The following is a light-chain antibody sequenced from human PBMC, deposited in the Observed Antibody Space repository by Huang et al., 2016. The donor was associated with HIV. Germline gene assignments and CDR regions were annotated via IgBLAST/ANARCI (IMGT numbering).Light chain of an antibody. Sequence: DIQMTQSPSSLSASVGDRVTITCRASQGISNSLAWYQQKPGKAPKLLLHDTSRLQSGVPCRFSGSGSGTDYTLTISSLQPEDFASYYCQQYYSTPTFGQGTKVEIK. CDR2: DTS. CDR1: QGISNS. J-gene: IGKJ1*01. CDR3: QQYYSTPT. V-gene: IGKV1-NL1*01.